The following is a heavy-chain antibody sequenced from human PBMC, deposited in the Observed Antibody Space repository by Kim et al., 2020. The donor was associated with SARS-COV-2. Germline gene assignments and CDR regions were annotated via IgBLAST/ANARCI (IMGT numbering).Heavy chain of an antibody. CDR1: GYSFTSYW. CDR3: ARLGRIAVAGTEVILDPTPYWYFDL. Sequence: GESLKISCKGSGYSFTSYWISWVRQMPGKGLEWMGRIDPSDSYTNYSPSFQGHVTISADKSISTTYLQWSSLKASDTAMYYCARLGRIAVAGTEVILDPTPYWYFDLWGRGTLVTVSS. J-gene: IGHJ2*01. D-gene: IGHD6-19*01. V-gene: IGHV5-10-1*01. CDR2: IDPSDSYT.